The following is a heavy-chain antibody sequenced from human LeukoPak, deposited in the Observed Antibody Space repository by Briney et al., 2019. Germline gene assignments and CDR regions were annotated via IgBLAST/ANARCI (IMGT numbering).Heavy chain of an antibody. CDR2: ISGSGGST. D-gene: IGHD3-22*01. Sequence: GGSLRLSCAASGFTFSSYAMSWVRQAPGKGLEWVSAISGSGGSTYYADSVKGRFTISRDNSKNTLYLQMNSLRAEDTAVYYCAKVQGLYDSCGYPFDYWGQGTLVTVSS. CDR3: AKVQGLYDSCGYPFDY. CDR1: GFTFSSYA. V-gene: IGHV3-23*01. J-gene: IGHJ4*02.